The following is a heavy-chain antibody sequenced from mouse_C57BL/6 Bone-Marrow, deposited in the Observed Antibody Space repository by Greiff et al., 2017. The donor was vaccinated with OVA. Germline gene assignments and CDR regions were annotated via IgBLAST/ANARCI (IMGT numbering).Heavy chain of an antibody. CDR2: IYPGDGDT. CDR1: GYAFSSSW. J-gene: IGHJ3*01. Sequence: QVQLQQSGPELVKPGASVKISCKASGYAFSSSWMNWVKQRPGKGLEWIGRIYPGDGDTNYNGKFKGKATLTADKSSSTAYMQLSSLTSEDSAVYFCARYSLRGAYWGQGTLVTVSA. CDR3: ARYSLRGAY. D-gene: IGHD1-1*01. V-gene: IGHV1-82*01.